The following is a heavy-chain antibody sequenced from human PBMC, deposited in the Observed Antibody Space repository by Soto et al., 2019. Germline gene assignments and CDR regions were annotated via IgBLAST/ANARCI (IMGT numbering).Heavy chain of an antibody. V-gene: IGHV3-30-3*01. CDR1: GFTFSSYA. D-gene: IGHD3-3*02. CDR3: ARYGTSTSLY. J-gene: IGHJ4*02. Sequence: QVQLVESGGGVVQPGRSLRLSCAASGFTFSSYAMHWVRQAPGKGLEWVAVIYYDGSNKYYADSVKGRFTISRDNSKHTLYLQMNSLRAEDTAVYYCARYGTSTSLYWGQGTLVTVSS. CDR2: IYYDGSNK.